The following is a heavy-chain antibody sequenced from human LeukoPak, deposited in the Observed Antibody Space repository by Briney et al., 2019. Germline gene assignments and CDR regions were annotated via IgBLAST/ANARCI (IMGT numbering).Heavy chain of an antibody. V-gene: IGHV4-30-4*01. CDR3: ARDAIQLWVNDAFDI. CDR2: IYYSGST. CDR1: GGSISSGDYY. J-gene: IGHJ3*02. D-gene: IGHD5-18*01. Sequence: SETLSLTCTVSGGSISSGDYYWSWIRQPPGKGLEWIGYIYYSGSTYYNPSLKSRVTISVDTSKNQFSLKLSSVTAADTAVYYCARDAIQLWVNDAFDIWGQGTMVTVSS.